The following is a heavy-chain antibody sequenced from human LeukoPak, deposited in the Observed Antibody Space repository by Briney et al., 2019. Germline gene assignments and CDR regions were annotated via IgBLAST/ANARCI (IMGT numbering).Heavy chain of an antibody. J-gene: IGHJ4*02. Sequence: GGSLRLSCTASRFTFSSFAMGWARQAPGKGLEWVSTISASDGSTYYADSVKGRFTISRDNSKNTLYLQMNSLRAEDTAVYYCAREEVVAAPKLFDYWGQGTLVTVSS. CDR2: ISASDGST. CDR3: AREEVVAAPKLFDY. D-gene: IGHD2-15*01. V-gene: IGHV3-23*01. CDR1: RFTFSSFA.